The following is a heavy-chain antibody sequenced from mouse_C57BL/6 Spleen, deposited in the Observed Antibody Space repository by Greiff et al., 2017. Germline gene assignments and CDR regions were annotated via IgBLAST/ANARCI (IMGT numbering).Heavy chain of an antibody. D-gene: IGHD1-1*01. V-gene: IGHV5-17*01. J-gene: IGHJ4*01. CDR1: GFTFSDYG. CDR2: ISSGSSTI. Sequence: EVKLMESGGGLVKPGGSLKLSCAASGFTFSDYGMHWVRQAPEKGLESVAYISSGSSTIYYADTVKGRFTIYRDNAKNTLFLQMTSLRSEDTAMYYCANYYGSSYYAMDYWGQGTSVTVSS. CDR3: ANYYGSSYYAMDY.